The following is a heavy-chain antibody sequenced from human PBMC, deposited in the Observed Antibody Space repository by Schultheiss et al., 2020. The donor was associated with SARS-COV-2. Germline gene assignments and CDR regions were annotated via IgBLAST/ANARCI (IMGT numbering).Heavy chain of an antibody. V-gene: IGHV3-30*03. CDR1: GFTFSSYG. Sequence: GGSLRLSCAASGFTFSSYGMHWVRQAPGKGLEWVAVISYDGSNKYYADSVKGRFTISRDNSKNTLYLQMNSLRAEDTAVYYCAREMYSSGWRPTSYYYGMDVWGQGTTVTVSS. J-gene: IGHJ6*02. CDR3: AREMYSSGWRPTSYYYGMDV. CDR2: ISYDGSNK. D-gene: IGHD6-19*01.